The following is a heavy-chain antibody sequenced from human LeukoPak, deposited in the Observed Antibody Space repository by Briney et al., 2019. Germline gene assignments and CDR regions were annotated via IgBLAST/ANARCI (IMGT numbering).Heavy chain of an antibody. D-gene: IGHD3-10*01. Sequence: PGGSLRLSCAASGFTFSSYGMHWVRQAPGKGLEWVAVIWYDGSNKYYADSVKGRFTISRDNSKNTLYLQMNSLRAEDTAVYYCAKDVSGGSGREDWGQGTLVTVSS. V-gene: IGHV3-33*06. CDR2: IWYDGSNK. CDR3: AKDVSGGSGRED. J-gene: IGHJ4*02. CDR1: GFTFSSYG.